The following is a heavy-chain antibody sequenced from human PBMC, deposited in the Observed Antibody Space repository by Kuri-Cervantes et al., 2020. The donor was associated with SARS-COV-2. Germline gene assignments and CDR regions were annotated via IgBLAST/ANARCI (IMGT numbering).Heavy chain of an antibody. D-gene: IGHD3-22*01. V-gene: IGHV5-51*01. CDR1: GYSFTSYW. J-gene: IGHJ5*02. CDR2: IYPGDSDT. Sequence: KVSCKGPGYSFTSYWIGWVRQMPGKGLEWMGIIYPGDSDTRYSPSFQGQVTISADKSISTAYLQWSSLKASDTAMYYCALKPAPMIEGWFDPWGQGTLVTVSS. CDR3: ALKPAPMIEGWFDP.